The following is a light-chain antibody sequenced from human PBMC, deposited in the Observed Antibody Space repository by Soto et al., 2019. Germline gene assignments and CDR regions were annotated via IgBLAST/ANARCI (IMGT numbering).Light chain of an antibody. J-gene: IGKJ4*01. CDR3: QQYNSYPLT. CDR1: QSISSW. CDR2: KAS. V-gene: IGKV1-5*03. Sequence: DIQMTQSLSTLSASVGDRVTITCRASQSISSWLAWYQQKPGKAPKLLIYKASSLESGVPSRFSGSGSGTEFTLTISSLKPDDFATYYCQQYNSYPLTFGGGTKVDIK.